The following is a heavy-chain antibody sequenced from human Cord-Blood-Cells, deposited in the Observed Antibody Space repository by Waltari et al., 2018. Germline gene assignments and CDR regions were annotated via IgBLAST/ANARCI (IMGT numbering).Heavy chain of an antibody. CDR3: AREALEYSSSGGAFDI. J-gene: IGHJ3*02. CDR1: GGPFSSYA. CDR2: IIPIFGTA. Sequence: QVQLAQSGAEVKKPGSSVKVSCKPSGGPFSSYAISWVRPAPGQGLEWMGGIIPIFGTANYAQKFQGRVTITADESTSTAYMELSSLRSEDTAVYYCAREALEYSSSGGAFDIWGQGTMVTVSS. V-gene: IGHV1-69*12. D-gene: IGHD6-6*01.